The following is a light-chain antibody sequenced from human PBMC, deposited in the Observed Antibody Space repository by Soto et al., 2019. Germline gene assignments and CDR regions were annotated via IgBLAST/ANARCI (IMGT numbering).Light chain of an antibody. V-gene: IGKV2-28*01. Sequence: DVVMTQSPLSLPVTPGEPASISCRSSQSLLHRNGKNYLDWYLQKPGQSPQLLIYLGSNRASGVPERFSGSESGTDFTLKISRVEAEDVGVYYCMQALQTPSFGQGTKLEIK. CDR2: LGS. J-gene: IGKJ2*01. CDR1: QSLLHRNGKNY. CDR3: MQALQTPS.